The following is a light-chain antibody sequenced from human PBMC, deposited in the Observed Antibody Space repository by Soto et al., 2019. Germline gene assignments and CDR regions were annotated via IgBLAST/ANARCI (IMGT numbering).Light chain of an antibody. V-gene: IGLV4-69*01. CDR1: SGHNNYA. CDR2: LNSDGSH. CDR3: QTWGTCIVV. Sequence: QPVLTQSPSASASLGASVKLTCTLSSGHNNYAIAWHQQQPEKGPRYLMKLNSDGSHSKGDGIPDRFSGSSSGTERYLIISSLQSEDEADYYCQTWGTCIVVFGGGTKLTVL. J-gene: IGLJ2*01.